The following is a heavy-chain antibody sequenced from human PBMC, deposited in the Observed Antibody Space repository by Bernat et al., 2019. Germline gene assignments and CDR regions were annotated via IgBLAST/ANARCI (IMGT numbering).Heavy chain of an antibody. CDR1: GYTFTSYG. Sequence: QVQLVQSGAEVKKPGASVKVSCKASGYTFTSYGISWVRQAPGQGLEWMGWISAYNGNTNYAQKLQGRVTMTTDTSTSTAYMELRSLRSDDTAVYYCARTYYYGSGSYYNRPQHYYYYGMDVWGQGTTVTVSS. CDR2: ISAYNGNT. J-gene: IGHJ6*02. V-gene: IGHV1-18*01. D-gene: IGHD3-10*01. CDR3: ARTYYYGSGSYYNRPQHYYYYGMDV.